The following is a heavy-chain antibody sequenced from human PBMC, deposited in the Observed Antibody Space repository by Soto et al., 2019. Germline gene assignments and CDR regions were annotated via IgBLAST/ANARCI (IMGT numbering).Heavy chain of an antibody. CDR3: ARDSGWPILNFDN. Sequence: PXGSMTLSCAASDFDFSSYGIHWVRQAPGKGLEWVAASSYDGRETFYADSAKGRFTVSKEMSKNTAFLQMNALRHEDTAVYFCARDSGWPILNFDNWGQGTPVTAPQ. D-gene: IGHD3-10*01. CDR1: DFDFSSYG. V-gene: IGHV3-30*03. J-gene: IGHJ4*02. CDR2: SSYDGRET.